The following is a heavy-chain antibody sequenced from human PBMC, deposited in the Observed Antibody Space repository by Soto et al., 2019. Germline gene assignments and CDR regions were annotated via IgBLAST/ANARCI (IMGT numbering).Heavy chain of an antibody. CDR1: GFTFSSYA. D-gene: IGHD3-10*01. CDR2: ISGSGGSK. Sequence: GGSLRLSCAASGFTFSSYAMSWVRQAPGKGLEWVSAISGSGGSKYYADSVKGRFTISRDNSKNTLYLQMNSLRAEDTAVYYCAKDSAGSGSYYNQLGDFDYWGQGTLVTVSS. CDR3: AKDSAGSGSYYNQLGDFDY. J-gene: IGHJ4*02. V-gene: IGHV3-23*01.